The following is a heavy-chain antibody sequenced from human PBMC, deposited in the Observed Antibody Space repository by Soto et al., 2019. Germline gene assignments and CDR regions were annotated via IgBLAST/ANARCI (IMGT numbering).Heavy chain of an antibody. V-gene: IGHV3-23*01. Sequence: DVQLLESGGGLVQPGGSLRLSCAASGFTFRSYAMSWVRQAPGKGLEWVSGISGSGISTHYADSVKGRFTVSRDNSETTLDLKMHSLRAEDTAVYNCAKEPVGPDWYFDLWGRGTLVTVSS. CDR1: GFTFRSYA. J-gene: IGHJ2*01. CDR2: ISGSGIST. CDR3: AKEPVGPDWYFDL.